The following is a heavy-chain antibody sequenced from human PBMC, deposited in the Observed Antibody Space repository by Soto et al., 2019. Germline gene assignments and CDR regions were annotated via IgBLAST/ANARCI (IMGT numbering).Heavy chain of an antibody. Sequence: GGSLRLSCAASGFTFSSYAMHWVRQAPGKGLEWVAVISYDGSNKYYADSVKGRFTISRDNSKNTLYLQMNSLRAEDTAVYYCSKDYYDSSGYEGYYYYGMDVWGQGTTVTVSS. CDR3: SKDYYDSSGYEGYYYYGMDV. D-gene: IGHD3-22*01. CDR1: GFTFSSYA. CDR2: ISYDGSNK. V-gene: IGHV3-30-3*01. J-gene: IGHJ6*02.